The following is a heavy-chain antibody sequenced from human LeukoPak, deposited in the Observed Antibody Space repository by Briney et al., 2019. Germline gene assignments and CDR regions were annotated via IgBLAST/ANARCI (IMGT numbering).Heavy chain of an antibody. CDR3: AREADNTMVRGASFDQ. J-gene: IGHJ4*02. D-gene: IGHD3-10*01. CDR2: INPNSGGT. V-gene: IGHV1-2*06. CDR1: GYTFTGYY. Sequence: ASVKVSCKASGYTFTGYYMHWVRQAPGQGLEGMGRINPNSGGTNYAQKFQGRVTMTRDTSINTAYMELSRLRSDDTAVYFCAREADNTMVRGASFDQWGQGTLVTVSS.